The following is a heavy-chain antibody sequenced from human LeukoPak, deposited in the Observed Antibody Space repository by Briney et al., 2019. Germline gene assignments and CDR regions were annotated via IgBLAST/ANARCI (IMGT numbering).Heavy chain of an antibody. CDR3: ARHTARLGAWDWFDP. D-gene: IGHD3-9*01. V-gene: IGHV4-38-2*01. CDR1: GYSISSGYY. CDR2: IYHSGST. Sequence: SETLSLTCAVSGYSISSGYYWGWIRQPPGKGLEWIGSIYHSGSTYYNPSLKSRVTISVDTSKNQFSLKLSSVTAADTAVYYCARHTARLGAWDWFDPWGQGTLVTVSS. J-gene: IGHJ5*02.